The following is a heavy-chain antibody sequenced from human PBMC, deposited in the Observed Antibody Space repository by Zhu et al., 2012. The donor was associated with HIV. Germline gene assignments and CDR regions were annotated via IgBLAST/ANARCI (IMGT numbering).Heavy chain of an antibody. J-gene: IGHJ5*02. Sequence: QVQLQESGPGLVKPSETLSLICTVSSGPMNTYYWNWIRQPPGKGLEWIGNIYYTGTTYYNPSLKSRVIISADTSKNQFSLQLNSVTATDTAVYYCARDIWFVSYWGSWFDPWGQGIPVTVSS. CDR1: SGPMNTYY. V-gene: IGHV4-59*08. CDR2: IYYTGTT. CDR3: ARDIWFVSYWGSWFDP. D-gene: IGHD3-10*01.